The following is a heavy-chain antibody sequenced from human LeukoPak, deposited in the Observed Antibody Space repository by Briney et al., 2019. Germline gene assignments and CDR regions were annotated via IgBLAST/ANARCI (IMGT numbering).Heavy chain of an antibody. D-gene: IGHD6-13*01. CDR2: IYYSGST. CDR1: GYSISSGGYY. J-gene: IGHJ4*02. CDR3: ARASRIAAADSFDY. Sequence: PSETLSLTCTVSGYSISSGGYYWSWIRQHPGKGLEWIGYIYYSGSTYYNPSLKSRVTISVDTSKNQFSLKLSSVTAADTAVYYCARASRIAAADSFDYWGQGTLVTVSS. V-gene: IGHV4-31*03.